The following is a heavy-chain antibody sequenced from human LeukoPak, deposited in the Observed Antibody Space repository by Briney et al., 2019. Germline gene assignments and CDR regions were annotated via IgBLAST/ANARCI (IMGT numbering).Heavy chain of an antibody. J-gene: IGHJ4*02. CDR1: GYSFTSYW. D-gene: IGHD5-12*01. CDR3: ARHVDGYNAKFDY. Sequence: GGSLQISCEGSGYSFTSYWIGWVRQVPGKGLEWMGIIYPGDSDTRYSPSFQGQVTISADKSISTAYLQWSSLKASDTAMYYCARHVDGYNAKFDYWGQGTLVTVSS. CDR2: IYPGDSDT. V-gene: IGHV5-51*01.